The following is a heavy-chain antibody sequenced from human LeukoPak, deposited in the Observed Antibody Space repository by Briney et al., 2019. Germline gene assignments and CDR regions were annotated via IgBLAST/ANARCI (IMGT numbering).Heavy chain of an antibody. CDR3: ARDRGSSGSSYYYYMDV. CDR2: INPNSGGT. V-gene: IGHV1-2*02. J-gene: IGHJ6*03. CDR1: GYTFTGYY. Sequence: GASVKVSCKASGYTFTGYYMHWVRQAPGQGLEWMGWINPNSGGTNYAQKFQGRVTMTRDTSISTAYMELSRLRSDDTAVYYCARDRGSSGSSYYYYMDVWGKGTTVTVSS. D-gene: IGHD6-19*01.